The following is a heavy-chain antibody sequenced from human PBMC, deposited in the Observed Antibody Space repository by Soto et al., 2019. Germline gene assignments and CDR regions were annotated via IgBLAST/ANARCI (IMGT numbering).Heavy chain of an antibody. J-gene: IGHJ6*02. CDR2: IIPIFGTA. CDR3: ARDLRSGYYGSGRTPNSVPNGTIYYYYGMDV. Sequence: ASVKVSCKASGGTFSSYAISWVRQAPGQGLEWMGGIIPIFGTANYAQKFQGRVTITADESTSTAYMELSSLRSEDTAVYYCARDLRSGYYGSGRTPNSVPNGTIYYYYGMDVWGQGTTVTVSS. CDR1: GGTFSSYA. V-gene: IGHV1-69*13. D-gene: IGHD3-10*01.